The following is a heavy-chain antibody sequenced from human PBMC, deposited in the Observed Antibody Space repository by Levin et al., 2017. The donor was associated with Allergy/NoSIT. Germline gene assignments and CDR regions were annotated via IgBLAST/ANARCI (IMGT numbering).Heavy chain of an antibody. CDR2: INPNSGGT. CDR3: ARALIVATLRYYFDY. Sequence: ASVKVSCMASGYTFTGHYMHWVRQAPGQGLEWMGWINPNSGGTNYAQKFQGRLTMTRDKSISTAYMELSRLRSDDTAVYYCARALIVATLRYYFDYWGQGTLVTVSA. J-gene: IGHJ4*02. D-gene: IGHD5-12*01. V-gene: IGHV1-2*02. CDR1: GYTFTGHY.